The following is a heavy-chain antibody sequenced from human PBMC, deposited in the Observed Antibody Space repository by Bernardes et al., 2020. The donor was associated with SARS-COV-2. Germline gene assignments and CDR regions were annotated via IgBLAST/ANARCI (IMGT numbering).Heavy chain of an antibody. CDR2: IQSDGSAT. D-gene: IGHD3-16*01. CDR3: ARGGLSHSLDV. J-gene: IGHJ6*02. V-gene: IGHV3-74*01. CDR1: GFTFGHYW. Sequence: GPLSVSCAASGFTFGHYWMYWVRQAPGKGLVWVSCIQSDGSATSYADSVKGRFTISRDNAKNTLYLQMNSVGADDTAVYYCARGGLSHSLDVWGQGTTVTVSS.